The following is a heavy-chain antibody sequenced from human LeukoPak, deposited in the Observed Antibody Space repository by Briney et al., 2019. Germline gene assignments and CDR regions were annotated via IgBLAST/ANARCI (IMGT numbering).Heavy chain of an antibody. CDR3: ARAWSGEFSSGLADY. CDR2: ISTSSSYI. J-gene: IGHJ4*02. Sequence: GGSLRLSCAASGFTFSKYNMNWVRQAPGKGLEWVSSISTSSSYIYQADSVKGRFTVSRDNAKNSLYLQMNSLRAEDTAVYYCARAWSGEFSSGLADYWGQGTLVTVSS. CDR1: GFTFSKYN. D-gene: IGHD6-19*01. V-gene: IGHV3-21*01.